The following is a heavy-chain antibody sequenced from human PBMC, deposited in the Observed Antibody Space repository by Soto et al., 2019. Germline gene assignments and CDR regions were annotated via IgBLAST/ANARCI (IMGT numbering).Heavy chain of an antibody. CDR3: ARSYEPVVISPFDY. V-gene: IGHV4-59*08. Sequence: SETLSLTCTVSGVSISSYYWSWIRQPPGKGLEWIGYIYYSGSTNYNPSLKSRVTISVDTSKNQFSLKLSSVTAADTAVYYCARSYEPVVISPFDYWGQGTLVTVSS. J-gene: IGHJ4*02. CDR1: GVSISSYY. D-gene: IGHD2-21*01. CDR2: IYYSGST.